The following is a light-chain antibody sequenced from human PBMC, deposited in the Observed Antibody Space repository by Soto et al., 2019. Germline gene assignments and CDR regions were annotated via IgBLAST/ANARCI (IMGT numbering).Light chain of an antibody. CDR3: QQRSNWPLT. CDR2: AAS. J-gene: IGKJ4*01. CDR1: QSIDNY. V-gene: IGKV1-39*01. Sequence: DVKMTQSPSSLSASVGDRVTITCRASQSIDNYLSWYQQIPGKAPKLLIYAASNLQRGVPSRFSGSGSGTEFTLTISSLEPEDSAVYYCQQRSNWPLTFGGGTKVDI.